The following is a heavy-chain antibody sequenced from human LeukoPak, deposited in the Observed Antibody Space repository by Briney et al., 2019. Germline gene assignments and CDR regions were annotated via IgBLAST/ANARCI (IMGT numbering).Heavy chain of an antibody. CDR3: ARGYCSSTSCYPYYFDY. CDR2: ISSSSYI. J-gene: IGHJ4*02. D-gene: IGHD2-2*01. V-gene: IGHV3-21*01. CDR1: GFTFRSYS. Sequence: GGSLRLSCATSGFTFRSYSMNWVRQAPGKGLEWVSSISSSSYIYYADSVKGRFTIPRDNAKNSLYLQMNSLRAEDTAVYYCARGYCSSTSCYPYYFDYWGQGTLVTVSS.